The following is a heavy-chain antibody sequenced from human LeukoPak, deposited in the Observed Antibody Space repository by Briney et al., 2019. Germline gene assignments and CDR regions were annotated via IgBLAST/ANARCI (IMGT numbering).Heavy chain of an antibody. CDR2: ISHSGST. J-gene: IGHJ4*02. CDR3: ASSSCGNGFCYADDY. V-gene: IGHV4-38-2*02. D-gene: IGHD2-8*01. CDR1: AYTISSGYN. Sequence: SETLSLTCTVSAYTISSGYNWGWIRQPPGKGLEYIGSISHSGSTSYSSSLKSRVTISVDTSKNQFSLKLTSVTAADTAVYYCASSSCGNGFCYADDYWGQGTLVTVSS.